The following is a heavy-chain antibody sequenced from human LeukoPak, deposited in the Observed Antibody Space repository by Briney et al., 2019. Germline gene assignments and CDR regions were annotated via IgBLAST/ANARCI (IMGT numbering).Heavy chain of an antibody. V-gene: IGHV4-30-2*01. CDR2: IYHSGST. Sequence: SQTLSLTCAVSGGSISSGGYSWSWIRQPPGKGLEWIGYIYHSGSTYYNPSFKSRVTISVDRSKNQFSLKLGSVTAADTAVYYCASRGYSYGSDWFDPWGQGTLVTVSS. D-gene: IGHD5-18*01. CDR3: ASRGYSYGSDWFDP. CDR1: GGSISSGGYS. J-gene: IGHJ5*02.